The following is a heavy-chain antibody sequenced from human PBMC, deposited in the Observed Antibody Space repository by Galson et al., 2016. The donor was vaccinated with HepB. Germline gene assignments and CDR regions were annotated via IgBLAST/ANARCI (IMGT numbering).Heavy chain of an antibody. Sequence: QSGAEVKKPGESLRISCKGSGYSFTSYWISWVRQMPGKGLEWIGRIDPSDSYTNYSPSFQGHVTISADKSISTAYLQWSSLKASDTAMYYCARERSGYNYGTTHNWFDPWGQGTLVTVSS. CDR3: ARERSGYNYGTTHNWFDP. CDR2: IDPSDSYT. V-gene: IGHV5-10-1*01. J-gene: IGHJ5*02. CDR1: GYSFTSYW. D-gene: IGHD1-7*01.